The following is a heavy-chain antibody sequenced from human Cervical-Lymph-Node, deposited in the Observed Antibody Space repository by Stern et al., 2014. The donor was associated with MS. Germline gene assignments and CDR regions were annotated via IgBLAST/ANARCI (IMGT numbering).Heavy chain of an antibody. Sequence: QVQLVQSGSELKKPGASVKVSCKASGYTFNYYGLNWVRQAPGQGFEWLGWINTNTGSPTYAQGITGRFVFSLDTSVSTAYLQISSLKAEDTAVYYCTRLRKQPENKYYFDYWGQGTLVTVSS. D-gene: IGHD1-14*01. CDR1: GYTFNYYG. J-gene: IGHJ4*02. CDR2: INTNTGSP. CDR3: TRLRKQPENKYYFDY. V-gene: IGHV7-4-1*02.